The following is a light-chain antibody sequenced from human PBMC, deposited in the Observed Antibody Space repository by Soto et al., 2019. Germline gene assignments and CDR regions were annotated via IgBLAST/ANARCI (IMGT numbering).Light chain of an antibody. CDR3: QSYDSSLSGYV. J-gene: IGLJ1*01. V-gene: IGLV1-40*01. CDR1: SSNIGAGYD. Sequence: SASGAPGQRVTISCTGSSSNIGAGYDVHWYQQLPGTAPKLLIYGNSNRPSGVPDRFSGSKSGTSASLAITGLQAEDEADYYCQSYDSSLSGYVFGTGTKVTVL. CDR2: GNS.